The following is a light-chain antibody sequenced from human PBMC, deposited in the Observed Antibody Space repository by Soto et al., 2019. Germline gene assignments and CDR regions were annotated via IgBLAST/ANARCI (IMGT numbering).Light chain of an antibody. V-gene: IGKV1-5*03. Sequence: DIQLTQSPATLSASFGDRVTITCGASQSITNWLAWYQQKPGKAPKVLVHMASSLKSGVPSRFSGSGCATEFTLTITSLQPDDSATYYCQQYNSLSSVSFGGGTKVDIK. CDR2: MAS. CDR3: QQYNSLSSVS. CDR1: QSITNW. J-gene: IGKJ4*01.